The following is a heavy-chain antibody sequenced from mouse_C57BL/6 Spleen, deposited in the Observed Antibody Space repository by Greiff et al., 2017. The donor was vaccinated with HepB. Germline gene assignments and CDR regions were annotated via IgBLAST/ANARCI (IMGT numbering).Heavy chain of an antibody. Sequence: QVQLKQSGPELVKPGASVKISCKASGYAFSSSWMNWVKQRPGKGLEWIGRIYPGDGDTNYNGKFKGKATLTADKSSSTAYMQLSSLTSEDSAVYFCARGWAAQATAYWGQGTLVTVSA. CDR2: IYPGDGDT. J-gene: IGHJ3*01. D-gene: IGHD3-2*02. CDR3: ARGWAAQATAY. V-gene: IGHV1-82*01. CDR1: GYAFSSSW.